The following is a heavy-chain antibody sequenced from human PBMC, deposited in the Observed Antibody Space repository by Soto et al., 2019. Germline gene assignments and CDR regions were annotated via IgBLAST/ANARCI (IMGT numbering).Heavy chain of an antibody. CDR2: VGGSTSST. CDR3: AKDLYGDYGATGED. V-gene: IGHV3-23*01. Sequence: EVPLLESGGGSVRRGGSLRLSFAASGLTFSSYGMTWVRQAPGKGLEWVSAVGGSTSSTYYADSVKGRFTITRDNSNNILYLQMNRLRAEDTAVYYCAKDLYGDYGATGEDWGQGTLVTVSS. CDR1: GLTFSSYG. J-gene: IGHJ4*02. D-gene: IGHD4-17*01.